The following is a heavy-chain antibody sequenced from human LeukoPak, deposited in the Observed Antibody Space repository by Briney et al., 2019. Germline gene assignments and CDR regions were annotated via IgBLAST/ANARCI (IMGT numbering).Heavy chain of an antibody. J-gene: IGHJ6*03. V-gene: IGHV4-34*01. CDR3: ARSSRYYYYYMDV. CDR2: INHSGST. Sequence: SETLSLTCAVYGGSFSGYYWSWIRQPPGKGLEWIGEINHSGSTNYNPSLKSRVTISVDTSKNQFSLKLSSVTAADTAVYYCARSSRYYYYYMDVWGKGTTVTVSS. CDR1: GGSFSGYY.